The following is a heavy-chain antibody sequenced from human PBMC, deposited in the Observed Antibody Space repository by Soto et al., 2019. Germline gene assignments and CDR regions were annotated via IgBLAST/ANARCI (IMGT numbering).Heavy chain of an antibody. V-gene: IGHV4-4*07. D-gene: IGHD3-22*01. Sequence: SETLSLTCTVLGGPIDNLYWHFIRQPAGKGLQWLGRIFTSGVASVTTNYNPSLKSRVTISVDTSKNQFSLNLTSVTAADTAVYYCARGSSGYFPTLFWFWGQGTLVTVSS. J-gene: IGHJ4*01. CDR1: GGPIDNLY. CDR3: ARGSSGYFPTLFWF. CDR2: IFTSGVASVTT.